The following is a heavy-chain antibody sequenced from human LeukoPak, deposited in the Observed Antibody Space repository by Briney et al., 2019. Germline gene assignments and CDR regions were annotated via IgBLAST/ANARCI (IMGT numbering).Heavy chain of an antibody. V-gene: IGHV4-39*01. CDR2: IYYSGST. CDR3: ARHQASRYSGYDLGIH. D-gene: IGHD5-12*01. CDR1: GGSISSSSYY. Sequence: KPSETLSLTCTVSGGSISSSSYYWGWIRQPPGKGLEWIGSIYYSGSTYYNPSLKSRVTISVDTSKNQFSLKLSSVTAADTAVYYCARHQASRYSGYDLGIHWGQGTLVTVSS. J-gene: IGHJ4*02.